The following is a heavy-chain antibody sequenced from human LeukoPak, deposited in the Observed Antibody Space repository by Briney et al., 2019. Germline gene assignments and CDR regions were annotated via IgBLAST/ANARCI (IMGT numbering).Heavy chain of an antibody. V-gene: IGHV4-4*07. CDR3: ARISPVYNWSDP. D-gene: IGHD2-8*01. CDR1: GGSISSYY. Sequence: NSSETLSLTCSVSGGSISSYYWSWIRQPAGKGLEWIGHIYSSGSTNYNPSLKSRVTISVDTSKNQFSLKVSSVSAADTAVYYCARISPVYNWSDPWGQGTLVTVSS. J-gene: IGHJ5*02. CDR2: IYSSGST.